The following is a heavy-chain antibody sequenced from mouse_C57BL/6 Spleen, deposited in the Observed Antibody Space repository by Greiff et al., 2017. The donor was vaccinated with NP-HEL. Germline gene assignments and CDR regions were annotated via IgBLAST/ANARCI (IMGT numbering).Heavy chain of an antibody. CDR1: GYTFTDYE. Sequence: VKLVESGAELVRPGASVTLSCKASGYTFTDYEMHWVKQTPVHGLEWIGAIDPETGGTAYNQKFKGKAILTADKSSSTAYMELRSLTSEDSAVYYCTNYYCGSSPYWYFDVWGTGTTVTVSS. V-gene: IGHV1-15*01. D-gene: IGHD1-1*01. CDR2: IDPETGGT. CDR3: TNYYCGSSPYWYFDV. J-gene: IGHJ1*03.